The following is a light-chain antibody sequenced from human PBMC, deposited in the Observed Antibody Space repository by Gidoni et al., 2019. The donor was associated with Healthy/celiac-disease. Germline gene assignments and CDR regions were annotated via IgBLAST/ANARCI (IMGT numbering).Light chain of an antibody. V-gene: IGKV3-11*01. Sequence: EIVLTQSPATLSLSPGERATLSCRASQSVNSYLAWYQQKPGQAPRLLIYDASNRATGIPARFSGSGSGTDFTLTISSLEPEDFAVYYCQQRRNWLFTFGGGTKVEIK. CDR2: DAS. J-gene: IGKJ4*01. CDR3: QQRRNWLFT. CDR1: QSVNSY.